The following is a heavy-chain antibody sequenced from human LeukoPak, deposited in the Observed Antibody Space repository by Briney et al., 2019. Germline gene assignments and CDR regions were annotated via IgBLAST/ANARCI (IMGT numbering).Heavy chain of an antibody. CDR2: IRSSPSYM. J-gene: IGHJ4*02. Sequence: GGSLRLSCAASGFSFSSYTMNWVRQAPGKGLEWVSSIRSSPSYMYYADSVKGRFTISKDNAKNSLYLQMNSLRAEDTAVYYCARRYYDSSGDYHAAFDYWGQGTLVTVSS. CDR3: ARRYYDSSGDYHAAFDY. CDR1: GFSFSSYT. V-gene: IGHV3-21*01. D-gene: IGHD3-22*01.